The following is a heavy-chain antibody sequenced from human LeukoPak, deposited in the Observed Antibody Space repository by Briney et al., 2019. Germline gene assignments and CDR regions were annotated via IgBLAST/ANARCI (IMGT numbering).Heavy chain of an antibody. CDR2: INNDGSGT. J-gene: IGHJ4*02. Sequence: LTGGSLRLSCAASGFTFSSYWMHWVRQAPGKGPVWVSRINNDGSGTTYADSVKGRFTISRDDAKNTLYLQLNSLRAEDTALYYCAKDSYGSGTTYDYWGQGTLVTVSS. D-gene: IGHD3-10*01. CDR3: AKDSYGSGTTYDY. V-gene: IGHV3-74*01. CDR1: GFTFSSYW.